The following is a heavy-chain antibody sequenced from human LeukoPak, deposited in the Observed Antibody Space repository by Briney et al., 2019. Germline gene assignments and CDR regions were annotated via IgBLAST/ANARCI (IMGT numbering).Heavy chain of an antibody. V-gene: IGHV3-15*07. CDR2: IKSKVDGGTP. J-gene: IGHJ4*02. CDR1: GFTFSSYW. CDR3: TTRSPARYCSDGACYSSADY. D-gene: IGHD2-15*01. Sequence: PRGSLRLSCAASGFTFSSYWMNWVRQAPGKGLEWVGHIKSKVDGGTPDYVAPVKGRFTISRDDSRNTLYLQMSSLNTEDTAVYYCTTRSPARYCSDGACYSSADYWGQGTLVTVSS.